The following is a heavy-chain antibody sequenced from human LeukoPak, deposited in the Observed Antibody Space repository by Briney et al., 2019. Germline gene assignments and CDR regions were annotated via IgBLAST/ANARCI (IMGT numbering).Heavy chain of an antibody. J-gene: IGHJ6*02. CDR3: ERDRFFGMDV. CDR2: SNSGGGIT. V-gene: IGHV3-74*01. Sequence: QSGGSLRLSCAASGFTFSTYWMHWVRQAPGKGLEWVSRSNSGGGITTYAASVRGRFTICGDDAKKMLFQQMNMLRAEETGVLYCERDRFFGMDVWGQGTPVTVSS. CDR1: GFTFSTYW.